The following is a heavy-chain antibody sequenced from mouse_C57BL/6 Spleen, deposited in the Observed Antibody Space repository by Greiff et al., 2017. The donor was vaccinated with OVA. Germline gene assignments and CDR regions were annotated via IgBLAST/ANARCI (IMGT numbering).Heavy chain of an antibody. J-gene: IGHJ3*01. CDR1: GYTFTSYW. V-gene: IGHV1-61*01. CDR3: ARADSGFAY. CDR2: IYPSDSET. Sequence: QVHVKQPGAELVRPGSSVKLSCKASGYTFTSYWMDWVKQRPGQGLEWIGNIYPSDSETHYNQKFKDKATLTVDKSSSTASMQLSSLTSEDSAVYYCARADSGFAYWGQGTLVTVSA.